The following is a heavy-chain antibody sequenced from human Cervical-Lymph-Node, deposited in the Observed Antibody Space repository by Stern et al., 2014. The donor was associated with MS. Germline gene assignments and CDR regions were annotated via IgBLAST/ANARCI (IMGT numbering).Heavy chain of an antibody. CDR1: GFSFSDYG. CDR3: ARGVFDT. J-gene: IGHJ4*02. Sequence: EVQLVQSGGGVVKPGGSLRLSCAASGFSFSDYGMTWVRQAPGKGLEWVSSISGTTTYIHYADSVRGRFTISRDDAKASLYLQMNNLRPEDTAVYYCARGVFDTWGQGTLVSVSS. CDR2: ISGTTTYI. V-gene: IGHV3-21*01.